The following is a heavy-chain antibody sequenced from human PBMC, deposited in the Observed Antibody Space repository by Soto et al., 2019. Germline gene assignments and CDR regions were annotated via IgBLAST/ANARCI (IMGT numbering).Heavy chain of an antibody. J-gene: IGHJ6*03. D-gene: IGHD2-8*02. CDR2: INPNSGGT. CDR3: ARSGVGGYYYYYMDV. CDR1: GYTFTGYY. Sequence: ASVKVSCKAPGYTFTGYYMHWVRQSPGQGLGWMGWINPNSGGTNYAQKFQGWVTMTRDTSISTAYMELSRLRSDDTAVYYCARSGVGGYYYYYMDVWGKGTTVTVSS. V-gene: IGHV1-2*04.